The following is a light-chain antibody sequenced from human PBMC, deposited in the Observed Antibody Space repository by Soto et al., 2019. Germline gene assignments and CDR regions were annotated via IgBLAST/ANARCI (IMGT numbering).Light chain of an antibody. CDR3: CSYTSMGTGV. CDR1: SNDIGGYNY. Sequence: QSALTQPASVSGSPGQSITISCSGTSNDIGGYNYVAWYQQHPGKAPKLIISDVTNRPSGASSRFSGSKSGNTASLTISWLRAEDEADYFCCSYTSMGTGVFGGGTKLTVL. J-gene: IGLJ2*01. V-gene: IGLV2-14*01. CDR2: DVT.